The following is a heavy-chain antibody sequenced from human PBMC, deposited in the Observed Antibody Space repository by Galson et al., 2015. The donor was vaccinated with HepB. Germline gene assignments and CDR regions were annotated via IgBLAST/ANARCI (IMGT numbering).Heavy chain of an antibody. CDR1: GYSFTSSW. J-gene: IGHJ6*02. V-gene: IGHV5-10-1*01. CDR3: ARSTKQWLPLSYYGMDV. D-gene: IGHD6-19*01. CDR2: IDPSDSYT. Sequence: QSGAEVKKPGESLRISCQGSGYSFTSSWISWVRQMPGKGLEWMGRIDPSDSYTKYSPSFEGHVTISADKSISTAFLQWSTLKASDTAMYYCARSTKQWLPLSYYGMDVWGQGTTVTVSS.